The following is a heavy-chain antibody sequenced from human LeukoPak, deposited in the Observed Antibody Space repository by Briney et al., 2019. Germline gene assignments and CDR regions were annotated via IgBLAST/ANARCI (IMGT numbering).Heavy chain of an antibody. CDR2: ISGSGGSP. D-gene: IGHD6-13*01. J-gene: IGHJ6*03. Sequence: GGSLRLSCAASGFTFSSYAMSWVRQAPGKGLEWVSNISGSGGSPYYADSVKGRFTISRDSSKNTLYLQMNSLRAEDTAVYYCAKTYISSRAHYYYYYYMDVWGKGTTVTISS. CDR1: GFTFSSYA. CDR3: AKTYISSRAHYYYYYYMDV. V-gene: IGHV3-23*01.